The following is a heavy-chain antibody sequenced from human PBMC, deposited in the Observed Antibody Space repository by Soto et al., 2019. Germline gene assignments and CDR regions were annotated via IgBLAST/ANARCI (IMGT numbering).Heavy chain of an antibody. V-gene: IGHV3-30-3*01. CDR1: GFAFNSYA. D-gene: IGHD4-17*01. CDR3: ARVDYRYSTEISYYYRYGMDV. CDR2: ISFNGTNK. J-gene: IGHJ6*02. Sequence: QVQLVESGGGVVQPARSLRLSCAASGFAFNSYAMHWIRQAPGKGLEWVAVISFNGTNKYYADSVKGRFTISRDNSKNTLYLQMSSLRAEDTANYYWARVDYRYSTEISYYYRYGMDVWGQGTTVTVSS.